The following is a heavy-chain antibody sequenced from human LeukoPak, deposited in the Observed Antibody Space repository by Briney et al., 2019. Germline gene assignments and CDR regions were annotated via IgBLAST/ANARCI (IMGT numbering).Heavy chain of an antibody. CDR1: GDTFNKYD. J-gene: IGHJ4*02. Sequence: ASVSVSYKASGDTFNKYDVGWVRQAPGQGREWMGKFIPMLGVGRYAQKFQGRVTISLDTSTSTAYMELNSLRSQDTAVYYCARDTGMAPLQYWGQGTLVTVSS. V-gene: IGHV1-69*04. D-gene: IGHD5-18*01. CDR3: ARDTGMAPLQY. CDR2: FIPMLGVG.